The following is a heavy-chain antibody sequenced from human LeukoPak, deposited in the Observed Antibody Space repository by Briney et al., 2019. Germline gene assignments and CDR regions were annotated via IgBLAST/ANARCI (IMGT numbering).Heavy chain of an antibody. V-gene: IGHV4-30-2*01. D-gene: IGHD1-1*01. CDR2: IYHSVST. CDR3: ARLNGVNDAFDI. CDR1: GGSISSGGYS. Sequence: ASQTLSLTCAVSGGSISSGGYSWSWIRQPPGKGLEWIGYIYHSVSTYYNPSLKSRVTISVDRSKNQFSLKLSSVTAADTAVYYCARLNGVNDAFDIWGQGTMVTVSS. J-gene: IGHJ3*02.